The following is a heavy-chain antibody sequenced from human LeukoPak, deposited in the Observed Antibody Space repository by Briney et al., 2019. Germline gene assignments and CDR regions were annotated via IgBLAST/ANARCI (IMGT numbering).Heavy chain of an antibody. CDR3: ARHLDIAASSTFDY. D-gene: IGHD6-6*01. V-gene: IGHV4-34*01. J-gene: IGHJ4*01. Sequence: LETLSLTCAVYGGSFSGYYWSWVRQPPGKGLEWIGEINHSGSTNYNPSLKSRVTISVDTSKNQFSLKLTSVTAADTAVYYCARHLDIAASSTFDYWGHETLVTVSS. CDR1: GGSFSGYY. CDR2: INHSGST.